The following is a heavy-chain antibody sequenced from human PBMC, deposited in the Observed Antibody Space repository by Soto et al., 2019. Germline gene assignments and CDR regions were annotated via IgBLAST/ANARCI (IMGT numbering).Heavy chain of an antibody. D-gene: IGHD6-13*01. V-gene: IGHV4-31*03. Sequence: QVQLQESGPGLLKHSQTLSLTCTVSGGSISSGGYYWSWSRQHPGKVLGRIGYIYYSESTYYNPSIKGRVTISVDTSKNQFSRKLSSVTAADTAVYYCESAAHYSSPFRWFDPWGQGTLFTVSS. CDR2: IYYSEST. CDR3: ESAAHYSSPFRWFDP. J-gene: IGHJ5*02. CDR1: GGSISSGGYY.